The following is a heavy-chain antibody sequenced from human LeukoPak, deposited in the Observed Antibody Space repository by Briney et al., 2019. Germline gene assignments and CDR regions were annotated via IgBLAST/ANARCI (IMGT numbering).Heavy chain of an antibody. CDR1: GGSFSGYY. D-gene: IGHD6-19*01. CDR3: ARPYSSGYWFDP. J-gene: IGHJ5*02. V-gene: IGHV4-34*01. Sequence: ASETLSLTCAVYGGSFSGYYWSWIRQPPGKGLEWIGEISHSGSTNYNPSLKSRVTISVDTSKNQFSLKLSSVTAADTAVYYCARPYSSGYWFDPWGQGTLVTVSS. CDR2: ISHSGST.